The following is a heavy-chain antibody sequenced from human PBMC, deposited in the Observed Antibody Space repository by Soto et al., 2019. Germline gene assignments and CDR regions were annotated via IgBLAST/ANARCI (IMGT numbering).Heavy chain of an antibody. CDR2: MNPNSGNT. CDR1: GYTFTSYD. Sequence: QVQLVQSGAEVKKPGASVKVSCKASGYTFTSYDINWVRQATGQGLEWMGWMNPNSGNTGYAQKLQGKATMTRKTSLSTGSMGLSSLRSEDKAVYYCSRGLEPVDGRDYWGKGTLVTVSS. V-gene: IGHV1-8*01. D-gene: IGHD6-19*01. J-gene: IGHJ4*02. CDR3: SRGLEPVDGRDY.